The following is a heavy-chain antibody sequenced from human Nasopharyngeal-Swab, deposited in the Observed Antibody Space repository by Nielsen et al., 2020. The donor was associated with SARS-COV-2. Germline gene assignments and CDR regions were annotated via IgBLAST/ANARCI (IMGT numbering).Heavy chain of an antibody. V-gene: IGHV4-34*01. Sequence: SETLSLTCAVYGLSFSGYYWRWTRHPPGQGLAWIGEINHRGSTNYNPSLKSRVTISVDTSKNQFSLTLSSVTAADTAMYYCARAPSGPVTKFEYWGQGTLVTVSS. CDR1: GLSFSGYY. CDR2: INHRGST. D-gene: IGHD4-11*01. J-gene: IGHJ4*02. CDR3: ARAPSGPVTKFEY.